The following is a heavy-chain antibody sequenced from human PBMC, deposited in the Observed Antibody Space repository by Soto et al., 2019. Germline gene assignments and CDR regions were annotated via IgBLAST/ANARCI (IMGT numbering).Heavy chain of an antibody. D-gene: IGHD6-13*01. Sequence: ASVKVSCKVSGYTLTELSMHWVRQAPGKGLEWMGGFDPEDGETIYAQKFRGRVTMTEDTSTDTAYMELSSLRSEDTAVYYCATDASSSHHAFDIWGQGTMVTVS. CDR2: FDPEDGET. V-gene: IGHV1-24*01. CDR3: ATDASSSHHAFDI. J-gene: IGHJ3*02. CDR1: GYTLTELS.